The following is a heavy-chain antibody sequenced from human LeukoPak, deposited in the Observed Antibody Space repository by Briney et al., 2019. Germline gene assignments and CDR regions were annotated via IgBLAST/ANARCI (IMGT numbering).Heavy chain of an antibody. Sequence: SETLSLTCGVSGDSFSSHYWTWIRQPPGKGLEWIGYISYIGSTNYNPSLKSQVTISIDTSKNQFSLKLRSVTAADTAVYYCARDLVTVTKGFDIWGQGTMVSVSS. V-gene: IGHV4-59*11. D-gene: IGHD4-17*01. CDR3: ARDLVTVTKGFDI. J-gene: IGHJ3*02. CDR1: GDSFSSHY. CDR2: ISYIGST.